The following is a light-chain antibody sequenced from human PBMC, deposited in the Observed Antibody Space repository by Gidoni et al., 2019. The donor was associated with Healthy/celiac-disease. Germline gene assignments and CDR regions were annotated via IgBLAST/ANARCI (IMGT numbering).Light chain of an antibody. CDR3: QQYGSSPT. CDR2: GAS. Sequence: VLTQSPGTLALSPGERATLSCRASQSVSRSYLAWYQQKPGQAPRLLIYGASSRATGIPDRFSGSGSGTDFTLTISRLEPEDFAVYYCQQYGSSPTFGGGTKVEIK. J-gene: IGKJ4*01. V-gene: IGKV3-20*01. CDR1: QSVSRSY.